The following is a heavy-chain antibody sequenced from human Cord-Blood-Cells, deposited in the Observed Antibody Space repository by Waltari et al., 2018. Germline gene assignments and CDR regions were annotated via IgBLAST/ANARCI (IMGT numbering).Heavy chain of an antibody. V-gene: IGHV3-30*02. CDR2: IRYDGSNK. D-gene: IGHD1-7*01. CDR3: AKSGAGTFDY. J-gene: IGHJ4*02. CDR1: GFTFSSYG. Sequence: QVQLVESGGGVVQPGGSLRLSCAASGFTFSSYGMHCVRQAPGKGLGWVAFIRYDGSNKYYADSVKGRFTISRDKSKITLYLQMNSLIAEDTAVYYCAKSGAGTFDYWGQGTLVTVSS.